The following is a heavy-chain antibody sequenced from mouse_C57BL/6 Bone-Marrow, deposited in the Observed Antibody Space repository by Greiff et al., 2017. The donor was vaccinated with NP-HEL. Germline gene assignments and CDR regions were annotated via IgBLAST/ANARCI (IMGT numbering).Heavy chain of an antibody. Sequence: DVQLVESGEGLVKPGGSLKLSCAASGFTFSSYAMSWVRQTPEKRLVWVAYISSGGDYIYYADTVKGRFTISRDNARNTLYLQMSSLKSEDTAMYYCTRDHHYYGSSYDAYWGQGTLVTVSA. V-gene: IGHV5-9-1*02. J-gene: IGHJ3*01. D-gene: IGHD1-1*01. CDR2: ISSGGDYI. CDR3: TRDHHYYGSSYDAY. CDR1: GFTFSSYA.